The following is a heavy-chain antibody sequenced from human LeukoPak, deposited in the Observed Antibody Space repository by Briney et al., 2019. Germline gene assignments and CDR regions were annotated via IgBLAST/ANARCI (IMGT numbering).Heavy chain of an antibody. CDR2: ISPKSGVS. D-gene: IGHD3-22*01. V-gene: IGHV1-2*02. CDR3: ASLYFSDIFYFDY. J-gene: IGHJ4*02. Sequence: ASVKVSCKASGYTFTDYFLHWVRQAPGQGLEWMGWISPKSGVSNCIQKFQGRVTMTRDTSISTAYLELTRLRSDDTAVYYCASLYFSDIFYFDYWGQGTLVTVSS. CDR1: GYTFTDYF.